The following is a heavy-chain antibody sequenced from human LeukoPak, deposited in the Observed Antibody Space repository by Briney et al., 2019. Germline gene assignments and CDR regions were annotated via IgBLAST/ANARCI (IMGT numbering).Heavy chain of an antibody. CDR3: ARAPVTSKDYYYGMDV. J-gene: IGHJ6*02. D-gene: IGHD4-17*01. CDR2: ISAYNGNT. V-gene: IGHV1-18*01. CDR1: GYTFTTYG. Sequence: ASVKVSCKASGYTFTTYGISWVRQAPGQGLEWMGWISAYNGNTNYAQIFQGRVTMTTDTSTSTAYMELRSLRSDDTAVYYCARAPVTSKDYYYGMDVWGQGTTVTVSS.